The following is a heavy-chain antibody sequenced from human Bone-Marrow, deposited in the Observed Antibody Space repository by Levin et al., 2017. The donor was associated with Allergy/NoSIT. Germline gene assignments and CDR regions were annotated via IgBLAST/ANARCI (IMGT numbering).Heavy chain of an antibody. Sequence: PGGSLRLSCAASGFSFTSHAMSWVRQAPGKGLEWVSAISGSGRSAYYASSVKGRFTISRDNSKNTLYMQMNSLRAEDTAIYYCAKDWSSSSFPISHSSSSYDYWGQGTLVTVSS. D-gene: IGHD6-13*01. J-gene: IGHJ4*02. V-gene: IGHV3-23*01. CDR3: AKDWSSSSFPISHSSSSYDY. CDR1: GFSFTSHA. CDR2: ISGSGRSA.